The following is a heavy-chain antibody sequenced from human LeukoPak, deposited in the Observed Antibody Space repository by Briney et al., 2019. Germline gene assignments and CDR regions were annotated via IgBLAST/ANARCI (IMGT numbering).Heavy chain of an antibody. CDR1: GFTFSSYA. J-gene: IGHJ4*02. D-gene: IGHD4-17*01. CDR2: ISGSGGST. Sequence: GGSLRLSCAASGFTFSSYAMSWVRQAPGKGLEWVSAISGSGGSTHYADSVKGRFTISRDNSKNTLYLQMNSLRAEDTAVYYCARDRRYGDYPFFDYWGQGTLVTVSS. V-gene: IGHV3-23*01. CDR3: ARDRRYGDYPFFDY.